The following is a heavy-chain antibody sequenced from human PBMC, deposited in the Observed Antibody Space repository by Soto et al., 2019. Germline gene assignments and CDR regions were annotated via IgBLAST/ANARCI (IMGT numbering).Heavy chain of an antibody. V-gene: IGHV4-39*01. J-gene: IGHJ5*02. D-gene: IGHD1-1*01. Sequence: QLQLQESGPGLVKPSETLSLTCTVSGGSISSSSYYWGWIRQPPGKGLEWIGSIYYSGSTYYNPSLKSRVTISVDTSKNQFSLKLSSVTAADTAVYYCARVTELDSKLMGRNWFDPWGQGTLVTVSS. CDR3: ARVTELDSKLMGRNWFDP. CDR1: GGSISSSSYY. CDR2: IYYSGST.